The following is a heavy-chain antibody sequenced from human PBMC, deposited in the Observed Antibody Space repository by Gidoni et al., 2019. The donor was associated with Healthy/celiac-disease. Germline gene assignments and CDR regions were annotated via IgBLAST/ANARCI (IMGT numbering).Heavy chain of an antibody. CDR3: ARVFNYDFWSGYPTPLLHDAFDI. CDR2: ISSSSSTI. J-gene: IGHJ3*02. V-gene: IGHV3-48*02. D-gene: IGHD3-3*01. CDR1: GFTFSSYS. Sequence: EVQLVESGGGLVQPGGSLRLSCAASGFTFSSYSMNWVRQAPGKGLEWVSYISSSSSTIYYADSVKGRFTISRDNAKNSLYLQMNSLRDEDTAVYYCARVFNYDFWSGYPTPLLHDAFDIWGQGTMVTVSS.